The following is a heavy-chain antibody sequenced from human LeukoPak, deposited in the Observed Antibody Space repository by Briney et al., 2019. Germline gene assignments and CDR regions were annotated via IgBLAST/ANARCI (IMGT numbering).Heavy chain of an antibody. D-gene: IGHD2-15*01. CDR3: ARSDIVVVVDAFDI. CDR1: GFTFSSYS. V-gene: IGHV3-48*04. Sequence: GGSPRLSCAASGFTFSSYSMNWVRQAPGKGLKWVSYISSSSSTIYYADSVKGRFTISRDNAKNSLYLQMNSLRAEDTAVYYCARSDIVVVVDAFDIWGQGTMVTVSS. J-gene: IGHJ3*02. CDR2: ISSSSSTI.